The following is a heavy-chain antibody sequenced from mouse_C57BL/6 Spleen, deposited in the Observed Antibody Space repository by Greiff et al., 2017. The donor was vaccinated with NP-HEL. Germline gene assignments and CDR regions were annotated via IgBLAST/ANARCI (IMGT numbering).Heavy chain of an antibody. J-gene: IGHJ2*01. Sequence: EVQLQQSGPELVKPGASVKISCKASGYTFTDYYMTWVKQSHGKSLEWIGDINPNNGGTSYNQKFKGKATLTVDKSSSTAYMELRSLTSEDSAVYYFARWDMVHFDYWGQGTTLTVSS. CDR3: ARWDMVHFDY. CDR2: INPNNGGT. D-gene: IGHD1-1*02. V-gene: IGHV1-26*01. CDR1: GYTFTDYY.